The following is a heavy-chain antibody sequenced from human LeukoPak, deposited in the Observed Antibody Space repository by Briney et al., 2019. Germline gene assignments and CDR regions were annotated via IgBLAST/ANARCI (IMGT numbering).Heavy chain of an antibody. J-gene: IGHJ4*02. CDR1: GFTFSSYE. D-gene: IGHD1-14*01. Sequence: GGSLRLSCAASGFTFSSYEMNWVRQAPGRGLEWVSYIGNTGRTIYYADSVQGRFTISRDNAKNSRYLQMNSLRAEDTAIYYCVRGDRYFFDFWGQGTLVTVSS. CDR3: VRGDRYFFDF. V-gene: IGHV3-48*03. CDR2: IGNTGRTI.